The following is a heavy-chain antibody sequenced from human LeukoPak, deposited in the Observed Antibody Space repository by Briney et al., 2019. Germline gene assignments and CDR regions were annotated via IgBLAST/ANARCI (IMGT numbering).Heavy chain of an antibody. V-gene: IGHV3-23*01. D-gene: IGHD3-10*01. CDR1: GFSFSTYD. CDR2: ISNSGADT. CDR3: AKDRSGFGANDY. Sequence: RTGGSLRLSCAASGFSFSTYDMSWFRQAPGKRLQWVSTISNSGADTYYADSAKGRFAISRDNSKNTLYLHMNSLTVEDTAVYYCAKDRSGFGANDYWGQGTLVTVSS. J-gene: IGHJ4*02.